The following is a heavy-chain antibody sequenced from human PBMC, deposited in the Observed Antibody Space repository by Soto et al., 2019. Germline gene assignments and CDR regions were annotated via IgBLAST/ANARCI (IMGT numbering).Heavy chain of an antibody. CDR2: IYYSGST. CDR1: GGSISSYY. J-gene: IGHJ6*02. CDR3: AKRNYGSGSYSGMDV. V-gene: IGHV4-59*01. Sequence: SETLSLTCTVSGGSISSYYWSWIRQPPGKGLEWIGYIYYSGSTNYNPSLKSRVTISVDTSKNQFSLKLSSVTAADTAVYYCAKRNYGSGSYSGMDVWGQGTTVTVSS. D-gene: IGHD3-10*01.